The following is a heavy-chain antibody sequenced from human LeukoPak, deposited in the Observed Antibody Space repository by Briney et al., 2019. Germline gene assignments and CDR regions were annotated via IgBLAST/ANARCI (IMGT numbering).Heavy chain of an antibody. J-gene: IGHJ4*02. CDR3: ARVSTIAAAGTEDY. V-gene: IGHV3-21*01. CDR2: ISSSSSYI. CDR1: GFTFSSYS. Sequence: GGSLRLSCAASGFTFSSYSMNWVRQAPGKGLEWVSSISSSSSYIYYADSVKGRFTISRDNAKNSLYLQMNSLRAEDTAVYYCARVSTIAAAGTEDYWGQGTLVTVSS. D-gene: IGHD6-13*01.